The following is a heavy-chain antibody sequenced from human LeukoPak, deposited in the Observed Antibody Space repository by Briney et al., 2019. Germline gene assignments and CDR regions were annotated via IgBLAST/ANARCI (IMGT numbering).Heavy chain of an antibody. CDR2: ISSSSGTI. J-gene: IGHJ1*01. CDR3: ARDWALDS. D-gene: IGHD1-1*01. Sequence: TGGSLRLSCAAPPLTFSTYDMNWVRQAPGKGLEWVSFISSSSGTIYYADSVRGRFTISRDNAKNSLYLQMNSVRVEDTAMYYCARDWALDSWGQGTLVTVSS. V-gene: IGHV3-48*01. CDR1: PLTFSTYD.